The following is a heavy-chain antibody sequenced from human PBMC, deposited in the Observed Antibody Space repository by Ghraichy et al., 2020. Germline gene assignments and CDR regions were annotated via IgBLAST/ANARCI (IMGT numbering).Heavy chain of an antibody. V-gene: IGHV4-59*01. Sequence: SETLSLTCTVSGGSISSYYWSWIRQPPGKGLEWIGYIYYSGSTNYNPSLKSRVTISVDTSKNQFSLKLSSVTAADTAVYYCARGSIAARYYYYYGMDVWGQGTKVTVSS. CDR2: IYYSGST. CDR1: GGSISSYY. D-gene: IGHD6-6*01. J-gene: IGHJ6*02. CDR3: ARGSIAARYYYYYGMDV.